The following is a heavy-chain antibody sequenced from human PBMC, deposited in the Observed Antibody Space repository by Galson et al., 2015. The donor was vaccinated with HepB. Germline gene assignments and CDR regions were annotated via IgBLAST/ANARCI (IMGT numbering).Heavy chain of an antibody. J-gene: IGHJ6*02. D-gene: IGHD3-3*01. CDR3: SSFWNYGMDV. V-gene: IGHV3-53*01. CDR2: IYSGGST. CDR1: GFTVSSNY. Sequence: SLRLSCAASGFTVSSNYMSWVRQAPGKGLEWVSFIYSGGSTYHADSVKGRFTISRDNSKNTLYLQMNSLRAEDTAVYYCSSFWNYGMDVWGQGTTVTVSS.